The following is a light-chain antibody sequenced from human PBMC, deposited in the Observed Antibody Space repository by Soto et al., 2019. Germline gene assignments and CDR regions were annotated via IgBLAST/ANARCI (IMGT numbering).Light chain of an antibody. V-gene: IGLV2-14*03. CDR1: SSDVGGYNY. Sequence: QSALTQPASVSGSPGQAITISCTGTSSDVGGYNYVSCYQQHPGEAPKLMIYDVSNRPSGVSDRFSGSKSGNTASLTISGHQAEDEADYYCSSYTSSTTVVFGGGTQLTVL. J-gene: IGLJ2*01. CDR3: SSYTSSTTVV. CDR2: DVS.